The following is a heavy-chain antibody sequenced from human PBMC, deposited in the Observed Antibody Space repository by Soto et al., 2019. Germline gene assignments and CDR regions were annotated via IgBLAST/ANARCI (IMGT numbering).Heavy chain of an antibody. D-gene: IGHD2-21*02. J-gene: IGHJ5*02. CDR3: ARGGLLVTDNWRDP. V-gene: IGHV4-59*08. CDR1: NDSISNYY. CDR2: ISYPGTT. Sequence: QVHLHESGPGLVKPSETLSLTCTVSNDSISNYYWNWIRQSPGKGLEWIGYISYPGTTNYNPSLTSRVAISLDTSKKQLALTLASVTAADPAVYFCARGGLLVTDNWRDPWRQATLVTLPS.